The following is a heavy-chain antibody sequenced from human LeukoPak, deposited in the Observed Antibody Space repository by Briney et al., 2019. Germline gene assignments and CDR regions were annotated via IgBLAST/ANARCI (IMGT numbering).Heavy chain of an antibody. D-gene: IGHD3-16*01. CDR1: GLTFSSYS. CDR2: INQDGSEK. V-gene: IGHV3-7*01. Sequence: GGSLRLSCAASGLTFSSYSMSWVRQAPGKGLEWVANINQDGSEKNYVDSVKGRFTISRDNAKNSLYLQMNSLRAEDTAVYYCARHRLRVDVRGKGTTVTVSS. J-gene: IGHJ6*04. CDR3: ARHRLRVDV.